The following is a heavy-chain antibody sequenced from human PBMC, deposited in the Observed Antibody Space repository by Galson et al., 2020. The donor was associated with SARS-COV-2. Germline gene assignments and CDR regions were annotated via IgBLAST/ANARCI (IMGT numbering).Heavy chain of an antibody. Sequence: SGPTLVKPTQTLTLTCTFSGFSLSTSGMCVSWIRQPPGKALEWLALIDWDDDKYYSTSLKTRLTISKDTSKNQVVLTMTNMDPVDTATYYCARIPTLSNYYGSGSYHPRAGGYYYGMDVWGQGTTVTVSS. CDR1: GFSLSTSGMC. CDR2: IDWDDDK. CDR3: ARIPTLSNYYGSGSYHPRAGGYYYGMDV. D-gene: IGHD3-10*01. J-gene: IGHJ6*02. V-gene: IGHV2-70*01.